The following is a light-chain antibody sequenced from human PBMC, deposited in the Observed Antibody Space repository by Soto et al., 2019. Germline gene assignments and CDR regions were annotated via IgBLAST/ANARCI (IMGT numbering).Light chain of an antibody. V-gene: IGLV1-40*01. CDR2: ANI. J-gene: IGLJ1*01. CDR1: SSNIGAGYD. CDR3: QSYDSSPSGYV. Sequence: QAVVTQPPSVSGAPGQRVTISCPGSSSNIGAGYDVHWYQQLPGTAPKLLIYANINRPAGVPDRFSGSKSGTSASLAITGLQAEDEADYYCQSYDSSPSGYVFGTGTKVTVL.